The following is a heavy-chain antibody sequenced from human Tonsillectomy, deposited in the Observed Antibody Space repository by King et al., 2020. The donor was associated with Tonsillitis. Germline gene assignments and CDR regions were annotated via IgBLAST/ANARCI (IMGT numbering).Heavy chain of an antibody. CDR1: GGTFSSYA. CDR2: IIPIFGTA. CDR3: ARDGTVGSTSPPSYYYYGRDV. V-gene: IGHV1-69*01. D-gene: IGHD2-2*01. Sequence: VQLVQSGAEVKKPGSSVKVSCKASGGTFSSYAISWVRQAPGQGLEWMGGIIPIFGTANYAQKFQGRVTITADESTSTAYMELSSLRSEDTAVYYCARDGTVGSTSPPSYYYYGRDVWGKGTTVTVSS. J-gene: IGHJ6*04.